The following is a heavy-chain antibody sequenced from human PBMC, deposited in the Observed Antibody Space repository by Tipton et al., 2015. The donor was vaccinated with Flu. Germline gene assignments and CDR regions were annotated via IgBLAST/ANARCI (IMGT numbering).Heavy chain of an antibody. Sequence: QLVQSGAAVKKPGASVKVSCKASGYTFTGYYMHWVRQAPGQGLEWMGWINPNSGGTSYAQKFQGRVTMTRDTSISTAYMELSRLRTDGTAVYYCARDRDGGAFPYADYWGQGTLVTVSS. CDR1: GYTFTGYY. J-gene: IGHJ4*02. V-gene: IGHV1-2*02. CDR2: INPNSGGT. CDR3: ARDRDGGAFPYADY. D-gene: IGHD3-16*01.